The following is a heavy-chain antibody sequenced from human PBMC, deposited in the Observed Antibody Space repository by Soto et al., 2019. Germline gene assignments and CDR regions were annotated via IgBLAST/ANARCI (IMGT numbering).Heavy chain of an antibody. V-gene: IGHV1-18*01. CDR3: ARDGAYDMLTGYYDY. CDR1: GYTFTSYG. D-gene: IGHD3-9*01. CDR2: ISAYNGNT. Sequence: ASVKVSCKASGYTFTSYGISWVRQAPGQGLEWMGWISAYNGNTNYAQKLQGRVTMTTDTSTSTAYMELRSLRSDDTAVYYCARDGAYDMLTGYYDYWGQGTLVTVSS. J-gene: IGHJ4*02.